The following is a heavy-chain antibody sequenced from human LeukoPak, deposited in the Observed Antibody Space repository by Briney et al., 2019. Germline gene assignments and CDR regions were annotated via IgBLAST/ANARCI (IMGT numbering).Heavy chain of an antibody. CDR3: ARRGDYYYMDV. D-gene: IGHD4-17*01. J-gene: IGHJ6*03. Sequence: SETLSLTCTVSGGSISSSSYYWGWIRQPPGKGLEWIGSIYYSGSTYYNPSLKSRVTISVDTSKNQFSLKLSSVTAADTAVYYCARRGDYYYMDVWGKGTTVTISS. V-gene: IGHV4-39*01. CDR2: IYYSGST. CDR1: GGSISSSSYY.